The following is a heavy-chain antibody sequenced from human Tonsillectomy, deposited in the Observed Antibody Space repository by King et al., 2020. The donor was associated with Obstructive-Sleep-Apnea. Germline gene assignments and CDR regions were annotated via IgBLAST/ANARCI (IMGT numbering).Heavy chain of an antibody. CDR2: IYFSGST. D-gene: IGHD6-19*01. CDR1: GGSISSYY. Sequence: QLQESGPGLVKPSETLSLTCTVSGGSISSYYWSWIRQPPGKGLEWIGYIYFSGSTNYNPSLNSRVTISVDTSKNHFSLKLRSVSAADTAVYYCARIGYSSGWAYFDYWGQGTLVTVSS. CDR3: ARIGYSSGWAYFDY. V-gene: IGHV4-59*01. J-gene: IGHJ4*02.